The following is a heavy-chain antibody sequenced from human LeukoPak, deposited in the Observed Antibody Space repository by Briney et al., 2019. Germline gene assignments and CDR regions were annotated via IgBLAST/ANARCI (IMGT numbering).Heavy chain of an antibody. CDR1: GFTFSTSG. CDR3: ARDLHHTGDPYYFDY. D-gene: IGHD7-27*01. V-gene: IGHV3-30*19. CDR2: ISYDGSNK. Sequence: PGGSLRLSCAASGFTFSTSGIHWVRQATGRGLEWVAVISYDGSNKYYADSVKGRFTISRDNSKNTLYLQMNSLRAEDTAVYYCARDLHHTGDPYYFDYWGQGTLVTVSS. J-gene: IGHJ4*02.